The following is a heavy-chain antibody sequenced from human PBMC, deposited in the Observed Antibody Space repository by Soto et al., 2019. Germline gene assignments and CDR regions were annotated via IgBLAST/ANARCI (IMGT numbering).Heavy chain of an antibody. J-gene: IGHJ4*02. Sequence: RTWIRQHPGKGLEWIGYIYYTGTTYYNPSLKGRPSISVDTSENRFSLELTSVTAADTAIYFCASGHDAYKVRYWGRGTLVTVSS. V-gene: IGHV4-31*02. D-gene: IGHD1-1*01. CDR2: IYYTGTT. CDR3: ASGHDAYKVRY.